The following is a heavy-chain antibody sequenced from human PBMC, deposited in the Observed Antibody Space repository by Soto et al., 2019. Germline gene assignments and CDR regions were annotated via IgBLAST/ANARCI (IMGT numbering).Heavy chain of an antibody. J-gene: IGHJ6*03. CDR2: ISSSGSTI. CDR3: ARTMVRGVMTLQHYYYMDV. Sequence: QVQLVESGGGLVKPGGSLRLSCAASGFTFSDYYMSWIRQAPGKGLEWVSYISSSGSTIYYADSVKGRFTISRDNAKNALYLQMNSLRAEDTAVYYCARTMVRGVMTLQHYYYMDVWGKGTTVTVSS. D-gene: IGHD3-10*01. V-gene: IGHV3-11*01. CDR1: GFTFSDYY.